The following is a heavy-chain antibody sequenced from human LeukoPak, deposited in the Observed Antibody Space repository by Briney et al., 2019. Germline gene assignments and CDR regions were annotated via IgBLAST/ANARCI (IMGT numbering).Heavy chain of an antibody. V-gene: IGHV1-8*01. CDR2: MNPNSGNT. D-gene: IGHD4-17*01. CDR1: GYTFTSYD. CDR3: ARGGVYGDHEAFDI. Sequence: ASVKVSCKASGYTFTSYDINWVRQAPGQGLEWMGWMNPNSGNTGYAHKFQGRVTMTRNTSISTAYMELSSLRSEDTAVYYCARGGVYGDHEAFDIWGQGTMVTVSS. J-gene: IGHJ3*02.